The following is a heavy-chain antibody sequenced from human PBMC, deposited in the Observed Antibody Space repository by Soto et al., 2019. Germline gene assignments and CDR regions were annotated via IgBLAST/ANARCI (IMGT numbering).Heavy chain of an antibody. D-gene: IGHD2-15*01. CDR3: ARDGEGYCSGGSCYWWAFDI. Sequence: SVKVACKASGGTFSSYAISWVRQAPGQGLEWMGGIIPIFGTANYAQKFQGRVTITADESTSTAYMELSSLRSEDTAVYYCARDGEGYCSGGSCYWWAFDIWGQGTMVTVSS. CDR2: IIPIFGTA. V-gene: IGHV1-69*01. CDR1: GGTFSSYA. J-gene: IGHJ3*02.